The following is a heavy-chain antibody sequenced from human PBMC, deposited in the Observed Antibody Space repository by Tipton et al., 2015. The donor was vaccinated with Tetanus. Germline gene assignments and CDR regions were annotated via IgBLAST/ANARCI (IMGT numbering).Heavy chain of an antibody. J-gene: IGHJ6*02. D-gene: IGHD3-22*01. CDR2: IDPNSGGT. CDR3: ARDRGDYIYYGMDV. V-gene: IGHV1-2*02. Sequence: QLVQSGAEMKKPGASVKVSCKASGYTFTGYYMYWVRLAPGQGLEWMGWIDPNSGGTVYAQKFQGRVTMTRDTSISTAYMELSSLRSDDTAMYYCARDRGDYIYYGMDVWGPGTTVTVS. CDR1: GYTFTGYY.